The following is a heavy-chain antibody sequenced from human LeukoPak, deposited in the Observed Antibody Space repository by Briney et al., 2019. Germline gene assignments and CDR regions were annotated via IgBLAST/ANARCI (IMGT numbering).Heavy chain of an antibody. CDR3: ARDAADQLERRVLWFGELISGGAMDV. D-gene: IGHD3-10*01. Sequence: SETLSLTCAVYGGSFSGYYWSWIRQPAGKGLEWIGRIYTSGSTNYNPSLKSRVTMSVDTSKNQFSLKLSSVTAADTAAYYCARDAADQLERRVLWFGELISGGAMDVWGKGTTVTVSS. J-gene: IGHJ6*03. CDR2: IYTSGST. CDR1: GGSFSGYY. V-gene: IGHV4-4*07.